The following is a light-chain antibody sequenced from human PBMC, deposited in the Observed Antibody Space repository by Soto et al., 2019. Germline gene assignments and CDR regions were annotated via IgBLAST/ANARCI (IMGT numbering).Light chain of an antibody. CDR2: GAS. CDR1: QSVNSNY. V-gene: IGKV3-20*01. CDR3: HQYGLSPRHP. Sequence: EIVLTQSPGTLSLSPGESAILSCRASQSVNSNYLAWYQQKPGQAPRLLIYGASSRATGVPNRFSGSGSGTDFTLTISSLEHEDFAVYYCHQYGLSPRHPFGQGTKLEIK. J-gene: IGKJ2*01.